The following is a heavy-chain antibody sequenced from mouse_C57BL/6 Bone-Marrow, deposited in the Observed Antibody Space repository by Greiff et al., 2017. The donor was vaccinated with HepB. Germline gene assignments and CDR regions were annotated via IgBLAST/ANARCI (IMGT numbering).Heavy chain of an antibody. J-gene: IGHJ3*01. V-gene: IGHV1-54*01. CDR2: INPSNGGT. CDR3: ARWDGRGFAY. D-gene: IGHD2-3*01. CDR1: GYAFTNYL. Sequence: QVQLQQSGAELVRPGTSVKVSCKASGYAFTNYLIEWVKQRPGQGLEWIGVINPSNGGTNYNEKFKSKATLTVDKSSSTAYMQLSSLTSEDSAVYYCARWDGRGFAYWGQGTLVTVSA.